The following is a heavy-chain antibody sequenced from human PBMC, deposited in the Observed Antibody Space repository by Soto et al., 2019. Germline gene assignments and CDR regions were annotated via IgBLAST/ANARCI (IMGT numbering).Heavy chain of an antibody. J-gene: IGHJ4*02. V-gene: IGHV3-48*01. CDR2: ISSSSSTI. Sequence: EVQLVESGGGLVQPGGSLRLSCAASGFTFSSYSMNWVRQAPGKGLEWVSYISSSSSTIYYAASVKGRVTISRDNAKTSLYLQMNSLRAEDTAVYYCARDLNSGLFAYWGQGTLVTVSS. CDR3: ARDLNSGLFAY. CDR1: GFTFSSYS. D-gene: IGHD2-15*01.